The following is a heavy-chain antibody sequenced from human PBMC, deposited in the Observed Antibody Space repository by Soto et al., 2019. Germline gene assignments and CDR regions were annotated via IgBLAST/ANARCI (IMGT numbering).Heavy chain of an antibody. CDR3: ASSNYNWFDP. Sequence: GASVKVASKASGGNLSSYAISWVRQAPGQGLEWMGGIIPIFGTANYAQKFQGRVTITADESTSTAYMELSSLRSEDTAVYYCASSNYNWFDPWGQGTLGTVSS. CDR2: IIPIFGTA. CDR1: GGNLSSYA. D-gene: IGHD2-2*01. V-gene: IGHV1-69*13. J-gene: IGHJ5*02.